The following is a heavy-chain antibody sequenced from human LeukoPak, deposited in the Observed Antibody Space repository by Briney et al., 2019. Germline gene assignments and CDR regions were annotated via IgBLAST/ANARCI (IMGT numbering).Heavy chain of an antibody. CDR1: GFTFSSYG. J-gene: IGHJ6*02. CDR3: ARGPTGRSGSIYGMDV. D-gene: IGHD1-1*01. Sequence: GGSLRLSCAASGFTFSSYGMHWVRQAPGKGLEWVAVIWYDGSNKYYADSVKGRFTISRDNSKNTLYLQMNSLRAEDTAVYYCARGPTGRSGSIYGMDVWGQGTTVTVSS. V-gene: IGHV3-33*01. CDR2: IWYDGSNK.